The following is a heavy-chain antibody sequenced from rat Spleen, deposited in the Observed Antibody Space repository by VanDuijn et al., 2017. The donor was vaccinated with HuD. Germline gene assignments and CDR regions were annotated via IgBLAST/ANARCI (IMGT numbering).Heavy chain of an antibody. CDR3: TREAGATDY. CDR2: ITNTGGST. V-gene: IGHV5-31*01. CDR1: GFTFTNYW. J-gene: IGHJ2*01. Sequence: EVQLVESGGGLVQPGRSLKLSCVASGFTFTNYWMTWIRQAPGKGLEWVASITNTGGSTYYPESVKGRFTISRDNAKSTLYLQMNSLRSEDTATYYCTREAGATDYWGQGVMVTVSS. D-gene: IGHD5-1*01.